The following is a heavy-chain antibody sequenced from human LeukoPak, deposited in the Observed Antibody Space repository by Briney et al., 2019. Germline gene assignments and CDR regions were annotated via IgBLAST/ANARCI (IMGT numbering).Heavy chain of an antibody. CDR1: GFTFSSYS. D-gene: IGHD5-12*01. Sequence: GGSLRLSCAASGFTFSSYSMNWVRQAPGKGLEWVSSISSSSSYIYYADSVKGRFTISRDNAKNSLYLQMNSLRAEDTAVYYCARGDSGFDSYYFDHWGLGTLVTVSS. V-gene: IGHV3-21*01. CDR2: ISSSSSYI. CDR3: ARGDSGFDSYYFDH. J-gene: IGHJ4*02.